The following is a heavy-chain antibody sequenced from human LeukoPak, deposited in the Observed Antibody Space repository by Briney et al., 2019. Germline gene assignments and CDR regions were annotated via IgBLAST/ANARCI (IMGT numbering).Heavy chain of an antibody. J-gene: IGHJ4*02. D-gene: IGHD1-26*01. CDR1: GGSISSYY. CDR2: IYTSGST. CDR3: AARGPYSGSSY. Sequence: SETLSLTCTVSGGSISSYYWSWIRQPAGKGLEWIGRIYTSGSTNCNPSLKSRVTMSVDTSKNQFSLKLSSVTAADTAVYYCAARGPYSGSSYWGQGTLVTVSS. V-gene: IGHV4-4*07.